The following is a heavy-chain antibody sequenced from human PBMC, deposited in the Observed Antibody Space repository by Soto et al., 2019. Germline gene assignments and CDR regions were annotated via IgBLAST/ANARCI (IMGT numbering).Heavy chain of an antibody. CDR2: IYYSGST. Sequence: PSETLSLTCTVSGGSISSSSYYWGWIRQPPGKGLEWIGSIYYSGSTYYNPSLKSRVTISVDTSKNQFSLKLSSVTAADTAVYYCARHVAPHQGPYYYHYMDVWGKGTTVTVSS. D-gene: IGHD2-21*01. CDR1: GGSISSSSYY. CDR3: ARHVAPHQGPYYYHYMDV. J-gene: IGHJ6*03. V-gene: IGHV4-39*01.